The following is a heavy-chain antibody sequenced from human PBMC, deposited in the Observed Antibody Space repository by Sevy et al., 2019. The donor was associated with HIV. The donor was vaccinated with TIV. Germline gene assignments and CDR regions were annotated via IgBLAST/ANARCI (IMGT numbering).Heavy chain of an antibody. CDR2: VTTDGAT. J-gene: IGHJ4*02. CDR1: GLSLTTTG. Sequence: GGSLRLSCAASGLSLTTTGLSWVRQAPGKGLEWVAGVTTDGATYSAYSVRDRFTVSRDNSKNTLYLQLNSLRAEDTAVFYCAGGDTTMITDIDYWGQGTLVTVSS. D-gene: IGHD3-16*01. V-gene: IGHV3-23*01. CDR3: AGGDTTMITDIDY.